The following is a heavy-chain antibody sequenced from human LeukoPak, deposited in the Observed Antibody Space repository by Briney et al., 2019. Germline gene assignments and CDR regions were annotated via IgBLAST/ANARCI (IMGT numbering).Heavy chain of an antibody. J-gene: IGHJ3*02. V-gene: IGHV4-39*07. D-gene: IGHD4-17*01. CDR1: GGSISGGTYY. CDR2: ISYSGST. CDR3: ARDAYGDEEDDAFDI. Sequence: NPSETLSLTCTVSGGSISGGTYYWGWIRQPPGKGLEWIGTISYSGSTYYNPALKSRVTISVDTSKSQFSLRLSSVTAADTAVYYCARDAYGDEEDDAFDIWGQGTMVSVSS.